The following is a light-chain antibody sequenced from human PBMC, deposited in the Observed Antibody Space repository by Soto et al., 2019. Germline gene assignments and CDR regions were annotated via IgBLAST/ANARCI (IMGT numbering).Light chain of an antibody. J-gene: IGKJ3*01. CDR1: QSVSTK. CDR2: NAS. V-gene: IGKV3-15*01. Sequence: EIVMTQARGILSLSPGETATLSCRASQSVSTKLAWYQRRPGQTPRLLIYNASTRATGVPARFSGGGSVTEFSLTISSLQSDDLEVYYCHQYNTWPPHFTFGPGTKVDIK. CDR3: HQYNTWPPHFT.